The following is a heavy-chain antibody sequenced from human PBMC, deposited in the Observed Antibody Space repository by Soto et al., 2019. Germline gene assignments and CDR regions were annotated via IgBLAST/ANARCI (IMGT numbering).Heavy chain of an antibody. CDR1: GGSISSGDYY. J-gene: IGHJ5*02. CDR3: ARSWSGSRQGFDP. V-gene: IGHV4-31*03. Sequence: QVQLQESGPGLVKPSQTLSLTCTVSGGSISSGDYYWSWIRQHPGKGLEWIGYIYYSGSTYYNPSLKSRVTISVDTSKNQFSLKLSSVTAADTAVYYGARSWSGSRQGFDPWGQGTLVTVSS. CDR2: IYYSGST. D-gene: IGHD3-3*01.